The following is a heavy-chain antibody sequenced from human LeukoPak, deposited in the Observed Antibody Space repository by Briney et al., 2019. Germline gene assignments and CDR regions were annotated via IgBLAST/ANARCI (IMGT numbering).Heavy chain of an antibody. D-gene: IGHD3-3*01. CDR1: GGSISSHY. Sequence: SETLSLTCTVSGGSISSHYLSWIRQPPGKGLEWIGYIYYSGSTNYNPSLKSRVTISVDTSKNQFSLKLSSVTAADTAVYYCARGDYDFWSGYPDYFDYWGQGTLVTVSS. CDR2: IYYSGST. J-gene: IGHJ4*02. CDR3: ARGDYDFWSGYPDYFDY. V-gene: IGHV4-59*11.